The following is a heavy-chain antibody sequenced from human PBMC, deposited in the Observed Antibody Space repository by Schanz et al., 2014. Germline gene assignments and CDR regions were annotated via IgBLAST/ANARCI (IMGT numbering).Heavy chain of an antibody. J-gene: IGHJ3*02. V-gene: IGHV1-69*04. Sequence: QVQLVQSWAEVKGPGASVKVSCKASGYTFISYGIKWVRQAPGQGLEWMGRIIPIHGIVNYAQRFQDRVRITADKSTSTAYMELRSLRSDDTALYYCTRGGYSYALSAFDIWGQGTMVTVSS. CDR2: IIPIHGIV. CDR1: GYTFISYG. CDR3: TRGGYSYALSAFDI. D-gene: IGHD5-18*01.